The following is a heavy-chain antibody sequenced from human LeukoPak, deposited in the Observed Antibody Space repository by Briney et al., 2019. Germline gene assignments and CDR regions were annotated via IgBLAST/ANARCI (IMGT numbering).Heavy chain of an antibody. CDR2: IYTSGST. V-gene: IGHV4-4*07. CDR1: GGSISSYY. J-gene: IGHJ6*03. D-gene: IGHD6-13*01. CDR3: AGAAPHYYYYYMDV. Sequence: SETLSLTCTVSGGSISSYYWSWIRQPAGKGLEWIGRIYTSGSTNYNPSLKSRVTISVDTSKNQFSLKLSSVTAADTAVYYCAGAAPHYYYYYMDVWGKGTTVTVSS.